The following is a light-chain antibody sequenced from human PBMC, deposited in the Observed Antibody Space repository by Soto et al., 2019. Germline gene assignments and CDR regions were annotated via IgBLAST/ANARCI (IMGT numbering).Light chain of an antibody. CDR2: DVS. Sequence: QSALTQPRSVSGSPGQSVTISCTGTSSDVGVYNYVSWYQQYPGKAPKIMIYDVSKRPSGVPDRFSGSKSGTSASLAITGLQAEDEADYYCQSYDGTLSGSYVFGIGTKVTVL. CDR3: QSYDGTLSGSYV. V-gene: IGLV2-11*01. CDR1: SSDVGVYNY. J-gene: IGLJ1*01.